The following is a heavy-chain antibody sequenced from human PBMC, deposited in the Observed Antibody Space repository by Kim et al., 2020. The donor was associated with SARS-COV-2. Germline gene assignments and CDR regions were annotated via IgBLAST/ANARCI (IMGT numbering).Heavy chain of an antibody. D-gene: IGHD2-2*01. CDR1: GFTFDDYA. CDR2: ISGDGGST. V-gene: IGHV3-43*02. J-gene: IGHJ6*02. CDR3: AKDMGVPAANPFYYYYYGMDV. Sequence: GGSLRLSCAASGFTFDDYAMHWVRQAPGKGLEWVSLISGDGGSTYYADSVKGRFTISRDNSKNSLYLQMNSLRTEDTALYYCAKDMGVPAANPFYYYYYGMDVWGQGTTVTVSS.